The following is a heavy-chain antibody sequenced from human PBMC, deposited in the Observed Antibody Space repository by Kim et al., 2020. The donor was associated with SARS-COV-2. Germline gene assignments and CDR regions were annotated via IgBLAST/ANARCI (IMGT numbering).Heavy chain of an antibody. CDR2: IYYSGST. J-gene: IGHJ3*02. CDR3: ARDTQGDAFDI. V-gene: IGHV4-31*03. CDR1: GGSISSGGYY. Sequence: SETLSLTCTVSGGSISSGGYYWSWIRQHPGKGLEWIGYIYYSGSTYYNPSLKSRVTISVDTSKNQFSLKLSSVTAADTAVYYCARDTQGDAFDIWGQGTMVTVSS.